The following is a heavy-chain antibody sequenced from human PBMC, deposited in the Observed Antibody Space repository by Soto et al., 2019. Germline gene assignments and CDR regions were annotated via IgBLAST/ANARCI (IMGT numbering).Heavy chain of an antibody. D-gene: IGHD3-10*01. Sequence: EEQLLESGGDLIQPGESLRLSCAASGFPFNAYGFNWVRQAPGKGLEWLSFIGATGSTTFYAESVEGRFTLAGDDSHDTIYLQLSSLRAVDTTVYYCAEVVYYGSEISAVDLWGQGTMVMVSS. J-gene: IGHJ3*01. CDR1: GFPFNAYG. CDR2: IGATGSTT. V-gene: IGHV3-23*01. CDR3: AEVVYYGSEISAVDL.